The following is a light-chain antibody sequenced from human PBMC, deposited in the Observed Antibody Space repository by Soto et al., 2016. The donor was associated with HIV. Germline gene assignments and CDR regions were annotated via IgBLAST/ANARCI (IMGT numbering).Light chain of an antibody. V-gene: IGLV3-21*03. J-gene: IGLJ2*01. Sequence: SYELTQPPPVSVTPGKTASIACGGNNIGSKSVHWYQQRPGQAPVVVVFDDSDRPSRIPERFSGSKSGNTATLTISRVEAGDEADYFCQVWDGASDHVVFGGGTRLAVL. CDR3: QVWDGASDHVV. CDR2: DDS. CDR1: NIGSKS.